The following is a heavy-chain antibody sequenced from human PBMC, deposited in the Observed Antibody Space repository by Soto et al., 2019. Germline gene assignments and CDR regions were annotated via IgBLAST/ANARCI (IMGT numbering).Heavy chain of an antibody. V-gene: IGHV3-15*07. Sequence: GGSLRLSCAASGFTFSNAWMNWVRQAPGKGLEWVGRIKSKTDGGTTDYAAPVKGRFTISRDNAKNSLYLQMNSLRAEDTAVYYCARRQNKWLFDAFDIWGQGTMVTVSS. D-gene: IGHD3-22*01. CDR3: ARRQNKWLFDAFDI. CDR1: GFTFSNAW. J-gene: IGHJ3*02. CDR2: IKSKTDGGTT.